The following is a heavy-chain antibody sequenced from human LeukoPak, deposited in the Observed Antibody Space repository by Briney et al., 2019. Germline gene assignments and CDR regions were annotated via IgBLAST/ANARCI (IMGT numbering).Heavy chain of an antibody. CDR1: GFTFSSYA. CDR2: ISGSGGST. D-gene: IGHD3-22*01. Sequence: GGSLRLSCAASGFTFSSYAMSWVRQAPGKGLEWVSAISGSGGSTYYADSVKGRFTISRDNSKNTLYLQMNSLRAEDTAVYYCAKDLVRYYYDSSGYPYYFDYWGQGTLVTVSS. V-gene: IGHV3-23*01. J-gene: IGHJ4*02. CDR3: AKDLVRYYYDSSGYPYYFDY.